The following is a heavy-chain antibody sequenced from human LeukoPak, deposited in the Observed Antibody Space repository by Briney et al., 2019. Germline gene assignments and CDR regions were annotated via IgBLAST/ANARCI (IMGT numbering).Heavy chain of an antibody. Sequence: APVKVSCKASGYTFTSYYMHWVRQAPGQGLEWMGIINPSGGSTSYAQKFQGRVTMTRDTSTSTVYMELSSLRSEDTAVYYCARDTKLDVDTAMVPDYWGQGTLVTVSS. V-gene: IGHV1-46*01. CDR3: ARDTKLDVDTAMVPDY. J-gene: IGHJ4*02. CDR1: GYTFTSYY. D-gene: IGHD5-18*01. CDR2: INPSGGST.